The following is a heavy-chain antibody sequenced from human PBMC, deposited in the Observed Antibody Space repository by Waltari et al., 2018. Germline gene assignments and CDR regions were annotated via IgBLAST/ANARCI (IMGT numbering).Heavy chain of an antibody. CDR2: IYHSGST. V-gene: IGHV4-38-2*01. Sequence: QVQLQESGPGLVKPSETLSFTCAVSGYSSSSGYYRGGIRQPPGKGLELIGNIYHSGSTYYNPSLKNRVTISVDTSKNQFSLKLSSVTAADTAVYYCANLGEEGSYYFDYWGQGTLVTVS. D-gene: IGHD2-21*01. CDR1: GYSSSSGYY. CDR3: ANLGEEGSYYFDY. J-gene: IGHJ4*02.